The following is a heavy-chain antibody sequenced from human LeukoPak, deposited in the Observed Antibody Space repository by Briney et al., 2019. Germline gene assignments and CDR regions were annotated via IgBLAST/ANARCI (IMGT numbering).Heavy chain of an antibody. Sequence: PGGSLRLSCAASGFSFSSYAMNWVRQAPGKGLEWVSSISSSSSYIYYADSVKGRFTISRDNSKNTLYVQMNSLRAEDTAVYYCAKSMVRGPFDYWGQGTLVTVSS. V-gene: IGHV3-21*04. CDR3: AKSMVRGPFDY. CDR1: GFSFSSYA. CDR2: ISSSSSYI. D-gene: IGHD3-10*01. J-gene: IGHJ4*02.